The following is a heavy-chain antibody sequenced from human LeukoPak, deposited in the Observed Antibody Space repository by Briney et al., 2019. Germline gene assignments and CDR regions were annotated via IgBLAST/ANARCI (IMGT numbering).Heavy chain of an antibody. Sequence: GGSLRLSCAASGFTFNTYWMYWVRQAPGKGLVWVSHINSDGSIVNYGDSVKGRFTISRDNAKNTLYLQMNSLRADDTALYFCSRGRNWDGGDYWGQRTLVTVSS. V-gene: IGHV3-74*01. CDR1: GFTFNTYW. D-gene: IGHD1-1*01. CDR3: SRGRNWDGGDY. CDR2: INSDGSIV. J-gene: IGHJ4*02.